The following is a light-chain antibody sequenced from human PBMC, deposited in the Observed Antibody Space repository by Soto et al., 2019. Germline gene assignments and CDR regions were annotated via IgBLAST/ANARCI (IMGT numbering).Light chain of an antibody. CDR1: QGIRGA. J-gene: IGKJ1*01. Sequence: DIQMTQSPSTLSASVGDRVTITCRASQGIRGALAWYQQKPGKAPKLLIYEGSSLQSGVPSRFSGSGSGTEFTLTISSLQPDDFATFYCQQHNSYPRTFGQGTKVEVK. CDR3: QQHNSYPRT. CDR2: EGS. V-gene: IGKV1-5*01.